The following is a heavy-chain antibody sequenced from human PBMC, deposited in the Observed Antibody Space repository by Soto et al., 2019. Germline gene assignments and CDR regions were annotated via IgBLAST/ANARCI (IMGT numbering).Heavy chain of an antibody. J-gene: IGHJ4*02. CDR2: VHHHWGS. CDR3: AGSTAFRLDY. D-gene: IGHD3-16*01. Sequence: QVQLQESGPGLVKPAGTLSLTCAVSGGSISNNWWSWVRQPPGRGLEWIGEVHHHWGSYYNPSLESRVTMSVDSSQMQFSLRLDSLTAADTAVYYCAGSTAFRLDYWGQGTVGIVSS. CDR1: GGSISNNW. V-gene: IGHV4-4*02.